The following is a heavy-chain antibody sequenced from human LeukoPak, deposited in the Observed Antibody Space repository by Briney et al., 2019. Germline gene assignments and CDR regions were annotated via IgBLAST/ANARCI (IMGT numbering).Heavy chain of an antibody. CDR2: INPSGGST. CDR3: ARASAHYFDY. J-gene: IGHJ4*02. Sequence: ASVKVPCKASGYTFTSYYMHWVRQAPGQGLDWMGVINPSGGSTSYAHKFQGRVTMTRDTSTSTVYMELSSLRSEDTAMYYCARASAHYFDYWGQGTLVTVSS. CDR1: GYTFTSYY. D-gene: IGHD6-19*01. V-gene: IGHV1-46*01.